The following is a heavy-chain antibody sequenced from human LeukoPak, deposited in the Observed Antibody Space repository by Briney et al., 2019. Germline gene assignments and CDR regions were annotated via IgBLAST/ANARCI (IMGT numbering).Heavy chain of an antibody. V-gene: IGHV1-3*03. J-gene: IGHJ4*02. D-gene: IGHD3-22*01. CDR2: INAGNGNT. CDR1: GYTFTNYA. Sequence: ASVKVSCKASGYTFTNYAMHWVRQAPGQRLEWMGWINAGNGNTEYSQEFQERVTITRDMSTSTAYMELSSLRSEDTAVYYCAAAGDSSGPVGDYWGQGTLVTVSS. CDR3: AAAGDSSGPVGDY.